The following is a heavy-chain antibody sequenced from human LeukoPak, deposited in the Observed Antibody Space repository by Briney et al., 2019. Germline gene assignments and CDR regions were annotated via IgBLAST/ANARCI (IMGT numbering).Heavy chain of an antibody. J-gene: IGHJ5*02. CDR2: IYHSGRT. V-gene: IGHV4-38-2*02. CDR3: ARDGPYYYGSGSSPNNNWFDP. Sequence: SETLSLTCTVSGGSINSYYWGWIRQPPGKGLEWIGSIYHSGRTYYNSSLKSRVTISVDMSKNQFSLKLSSVTAADTAVYYCARDGPYYYGSGSSPNNNWFDPWGQGTLVTVSS. CDR1: GGSINSYY. D-gene: IGHD3-10*01.